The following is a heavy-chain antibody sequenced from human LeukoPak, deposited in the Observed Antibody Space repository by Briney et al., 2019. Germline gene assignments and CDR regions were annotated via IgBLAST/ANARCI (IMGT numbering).Heavy chain of an antibody. Sequence: PSETLSLTCTVSGGSITCYYWTWIRQPAGKGLEWIGRIYSGGSTNYNPPLKSRVTMSVDTSKNQFSLKLSSVTAADTAVYYCATGRDADSARGYYDMDVWGQGTTVTVSS. J-gene: IGHJ6*02. CDR2: IYSGGST. D-gene: IGHD5-24*01. CDR3: ATGRDADSARGYYDMDV. CDR1: GGSITCYY. V-gene: IGHV4-4*07.